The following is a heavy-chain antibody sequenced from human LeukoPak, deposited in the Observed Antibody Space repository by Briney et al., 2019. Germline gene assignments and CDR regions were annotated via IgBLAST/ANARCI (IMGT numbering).Heavy chain of an antibody. D-gene: IGHD1-26*01. J-gene: IGHJ3*02. Sequence: PGGSLRLSCAASGFTFDDYAMHWVRQAPGKGLEWVSGISWNSGSIGYADSVKGRFTISRDNAKNSLYLQMNSLRAEDTALYYCAKDITVGARLPVAFDIWGQGTMVTVSS. CDR1: GFTFDDYA. CDR2: ISWNSGSI. CDR3: AKDITVGARLPVAFDI. V-gene: IGHV3-9*01.